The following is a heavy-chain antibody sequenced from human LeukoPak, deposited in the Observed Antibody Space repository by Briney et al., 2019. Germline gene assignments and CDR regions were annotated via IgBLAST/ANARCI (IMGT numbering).Heavy chain of an antibody. J-gene: IGHJ4*02. CDR3: AKATSSAGPYYFDY. D-gene: IGHD1-1*01. Sequence: GGSLRLSCAASGFTFDDYAMHWVRQAPGKGLEWVSLISWDGGSTYYADSVKGRFTISRDNSKNSLYLQMNSLRAEDTALYYCAKATSSAGPYYFDYWGQGTLVTVSS. V-gene: IGHV3-43D*03. CDR1: GFTFDDYA. CDR2: ISWDGGST.